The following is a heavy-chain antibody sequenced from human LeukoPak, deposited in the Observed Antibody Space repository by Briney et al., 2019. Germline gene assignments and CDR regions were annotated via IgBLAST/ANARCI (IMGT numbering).Heavy chain of an antibody. CDR1: GGSISSGGYS. J-gene: IGHJ4*02. D-gene: IGHD4-17*01. Sequence: PSETLSLTCAVSGGSISSGGYSWSWIRQPPGKGLEWIGYIYHSGSTYYNPSLKSRVTISVDRSKNQFSLKLSSVTAADTAVYYCAGISMTTVTYAFDYWGQGTLVTVSS. V-gene: IGHV4-30-2*01. CDR2: IYHSGST. CDR3: AGISMTTVTYAFDY.